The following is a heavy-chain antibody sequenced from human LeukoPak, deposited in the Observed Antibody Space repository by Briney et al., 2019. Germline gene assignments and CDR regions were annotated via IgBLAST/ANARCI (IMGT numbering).Heavy chain of an antibody. CDR3: ARSENYIPEDWFDP. J-gene: IGHJ5*02. V-gene: IGHV4-4*07. Sequence: SETLSLTCTVSAGSISSYYWSWIRQPAGKGLEWIGRVHGSGNTKYNPLLMSRVTMSVDTSKNQFSLKLSSVTAADTAVYYCARSENYIPEDWFDPWGQGTLVTVSS. D-gene: IGHD5-24*01. CDR2: VHGSGNT. CDR1: AGSISSYY.